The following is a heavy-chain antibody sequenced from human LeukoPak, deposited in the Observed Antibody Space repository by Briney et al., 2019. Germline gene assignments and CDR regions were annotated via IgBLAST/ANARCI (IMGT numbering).Heavy chain of an antibody. Sequence: PSETLSLTRTVSGGSISSGDYYWSWIRQPPGKGLEWIGYIYYSGSTYYNPSLKSRVTISVDTSKNQFSLKLTSVTAADTAVYYCARASDFWSGRNPFDYWGQGTLVTVSS. D-gene: IGHD3-3*01. J-gene: IGHJ4*02. CDR2: IYYSGST. CDR1: GGSISSGDYY. CDR3: ARASDFWSGRNPFDY. V-gene: IGHV4-30-4*01.